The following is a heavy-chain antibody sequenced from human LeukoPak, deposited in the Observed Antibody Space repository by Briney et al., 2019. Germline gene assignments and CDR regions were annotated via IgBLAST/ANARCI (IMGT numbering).Heavy chain of an antibody. J-gene: IGHJ5*02. Sequence: SETLSLTCAVYGGSFSGYYWSWIRQPPGKGLEWIGEINHSGSTNYNPSLKSRVTISVDTSKNQFSLKLSSVTAADTAVYYCAREGRDFWSGSRGWFDPWGQGTLVTVSS. D-gene: IGHD3-3*01. CDR3: AREGRDFWSGSRGWFDP. V-gene: IGHV4-34*01. CDR2: INHSGST. CDR1: GGSFSGYY.